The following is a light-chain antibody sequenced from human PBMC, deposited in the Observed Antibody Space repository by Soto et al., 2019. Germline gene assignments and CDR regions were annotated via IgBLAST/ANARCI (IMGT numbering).Light chain of an antibody. Sequence: QSVLTQPASVSDSPGQSITISCTGTSSDVGGYNHVSWYQQHPGKAPKLMIYDVTNRPSGVSNRFSGSKSGSTASLIISGLQAEDEADYYCVSFTSSTTDVFGTGTKVTVL. V-gene: IGLV2-14*01. CDR1: SSDVGGYNH. CDR3: VSFTSSTTDV. CDR2: DVT. J-gene: IGLJ1*01.